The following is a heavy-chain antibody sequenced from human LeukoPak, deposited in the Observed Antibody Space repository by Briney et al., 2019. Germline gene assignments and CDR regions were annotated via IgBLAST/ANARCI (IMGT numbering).Heavy chain of an antibody. CDR2: ISDSGDRA. D-gene: IGHD3-10*01. J-gene: IGHJ4*02. Sequence: GGSLRLSCAASGFTFSSYAMSWVRQAPGKGLEWVSGISDSGDRAHYADPVKGRFTISRDNSKNTLYLQMNSLRAEDTAVYFCAKQTTGYSGSGVDYWGQGTLVTVSS. CDR3: AKQTTGYSGSGVDY. V-gene: IGHV3-23*01. CDR1: GFTFSSYA.